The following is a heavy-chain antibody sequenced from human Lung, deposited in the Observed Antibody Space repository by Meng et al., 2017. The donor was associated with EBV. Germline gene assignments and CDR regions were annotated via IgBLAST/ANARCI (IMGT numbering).Heavy chain of an antibody. CDR3: ARAIGIVATTVGFDY. D-gene: IGHD5-12*01. J-gene: IGHJ4*02. Sequence: LRGRGPGWGMPSGTRPLTWAVSGGSIGSSNWWSWVRQPPGKGLEWIGEIYHSGSTNYNPSLKSRVTISVDKSKNQFSLKLSSVTAADTAVYYCARAIGIVATTVGFDYWGQGTLVTVSS. CDR1: GGSIGSSNW. CDR2: IYHSGST. V-gene: IGHV4-4*02.